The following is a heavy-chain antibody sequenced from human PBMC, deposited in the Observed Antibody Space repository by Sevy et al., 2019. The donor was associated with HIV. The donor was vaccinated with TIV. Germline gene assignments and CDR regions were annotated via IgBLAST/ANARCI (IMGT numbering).Heavy chain of an antibody. D-gene: IGHD6-13*01. CDR2: MYHRGTT. CDR1: GDSIISSHW. CDR3: AAAAGTDILGYYFGN. Sequence: SETLSLTCTVSGDSIISSHWWSWVRQSPGNGLEWIGDMYHRGTTNYNPSLESRAEISVDKSKNQFSLTLTSVTAADTAVYFCAAAAGTDILGYYFGNWGQGILVTVSS. V-gene: IGHV4-4*02. J-gene: IGHJ4*02.